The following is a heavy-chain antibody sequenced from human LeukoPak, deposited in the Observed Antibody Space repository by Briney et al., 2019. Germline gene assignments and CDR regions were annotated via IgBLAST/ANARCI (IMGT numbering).Heavy chain of an antibody. J-gene: IGHJ5*02. V-gene: IGHV3-21*01. CDR2: ISTSSSYI. CDR3: ARDLNSIAAPNWFDP. Sequence: GGSLRLSCAASGLTFSSYNMNWVRQAPGKGLEWVSSISTSSSYIYYADSVKGRFTISRDNAKNSLYLQMNSLRAEDTAVYYCARDLNSIAAPNWFDPWGQGTLVTVSS. CDR1: GLTFSSYN. D-gene: IGHD6-13*01.